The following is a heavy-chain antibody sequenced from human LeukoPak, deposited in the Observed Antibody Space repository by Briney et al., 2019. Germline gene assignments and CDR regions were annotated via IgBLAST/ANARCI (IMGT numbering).Heavy chain of an antibody. Sequence: SETLSLTCAVYGGSFSGYYWSWIRQPPGKGLEWIGEINHSGSTKYNSSLKSRVIISVDTSKNQFSLNLGSVTAADTAVYYCARVGLGYSSSWYNPRYYFDYWGQGTLVTVSS. CDR2: INHSGST. CDR1: GGSFSGYY. J-gene: IGHJ4*02. CDR3: ARVGLGYSSSWYNPRYYFDY. V-gene: IGHV4-34*01. D-gene: IGHD6-13*01.